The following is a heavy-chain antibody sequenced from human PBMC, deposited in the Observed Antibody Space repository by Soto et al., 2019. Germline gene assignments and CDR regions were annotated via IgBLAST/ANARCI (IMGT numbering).Heavy chain of an antibody. J-gene: IGHJ4*02. CDR3: ARDVSVMTSVFGF. D-gene: IGHD3-10*01. V-gene: IGHV1-69*01. CDR1: GGTFYTYA. CDR2: ITPMIGTT. Sequence: QVHLVQSGAEVKRPGSSVRVSCRASGGTFYTYAFTWVRQAPGQGLAWMGGITPMIGTTKYAQKFHGRVTFSADGSASTAYRELSNLRSDDTAVYYCARDVSVMTSVFGFWGQGTLITVSS.